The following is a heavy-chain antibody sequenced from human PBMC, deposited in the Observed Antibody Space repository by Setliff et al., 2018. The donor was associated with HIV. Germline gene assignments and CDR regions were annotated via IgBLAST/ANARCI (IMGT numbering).Heavy chain of an antibody. CDR2: IGSSDTRQT. CDR1: GFTFSDYY. CDR3: ARVGEVGYPLDYYYMDV. Sequence: GGSLRLSCAASGFTFSDYYMTWIRQAPGKGLEWVSYIGSSDTRQTDYADSVKGRFTSSRDNAKNSLYLQMNSLRVEDTAVYYCARVGEVGYPLDYYYMDVWGKGTTVTVSS. V-gene: IGHV3-11*04. D-gene: IGHD1-26*01. J-gene: IGHJ6*03.